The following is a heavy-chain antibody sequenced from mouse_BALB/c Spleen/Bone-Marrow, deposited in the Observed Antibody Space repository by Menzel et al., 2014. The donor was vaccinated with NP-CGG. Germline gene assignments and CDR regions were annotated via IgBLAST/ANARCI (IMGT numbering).Heavy chain of an antibody. CDR2: ISYSGST. CDR3: ARSSSYDYDVGFAY. CDR1: GYSITRDYA. V-gene: IGHV3-2*02. D-gene: IGHD2-4*01. J-gene: IGHJ3*01. Sequence: EVQLQQSGPGLVEPSQSLSLTCIVTGYSITRDYAWNWIRQFPGNKLEWIGYISYSGSTTYNPSLESRISITRDTSKNQFFLQSNSVTTEDTATYYCARSSSYDYDVGFAYWGQGTLVTVSA.